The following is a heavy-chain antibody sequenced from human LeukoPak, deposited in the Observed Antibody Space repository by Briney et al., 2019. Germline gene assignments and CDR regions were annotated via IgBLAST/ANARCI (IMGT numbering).Heavy chain of an antibody. CDR2: ISGSGGST. CDR3: AKAEGDYYDSSGYYPY. Sequence: PGGSLRLSCVASGFTFSSFSMNWVRQAPGKGLEWVSAISGSGGSTYYADSVKGRFTISRDNSKNTLYLQMNSLRAEDTAVYYCAKAEGDYYDSSGYYPYWGQGTLVTVSS. CDR1: GFTFSSFS. J-gene: IGHJ4*02. V-gene: IGHV3-23*01. D-gene: IGHD3-22*01.